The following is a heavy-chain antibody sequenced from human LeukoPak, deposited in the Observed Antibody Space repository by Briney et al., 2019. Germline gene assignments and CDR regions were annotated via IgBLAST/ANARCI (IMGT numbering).Heavy chain of an antibody. V-gene: IGHV3-21*01. J-gene: IGHJ3*02. Sequence: PGGSLRLSCAASGFTFSSYSMNWVRQAPGKGLEWVSSISSSSSYIYYADSVKGRFTISRDNAKNSLYLQMNSLRAEDTAVYYCARDPLRGYGYGQGDAFDIWGQGTMVTVSS. CDR1: GFTFSSYS. CDR3: ARDPLRGYGYGQGDAFDI. D-gene: IGHD5-18*01. CDR2: ISSSSSYI.